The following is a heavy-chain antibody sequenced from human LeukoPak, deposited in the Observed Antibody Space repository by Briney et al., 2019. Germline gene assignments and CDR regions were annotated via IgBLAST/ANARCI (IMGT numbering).Heavy chain of an antibody. Sequence: GASVKVSCKASGYTFTSYAMNWARQAPGQGLEWMGRINTNTGNPTYAQGFTGRFVFSLDTSVSTAYLQITSLKAEDTAVYYCARGNGVVGVVVAANFDYWGQGTLVTVSS. D-gene: IGHD2-15*01. CDR1: GYTFTSYA. CDR3: ARGNGVVGVVVAANFDY. V-gene: IGHV7-4-1*02. J-gene: IGHJ4*02. CDR2: INTNTGNP.